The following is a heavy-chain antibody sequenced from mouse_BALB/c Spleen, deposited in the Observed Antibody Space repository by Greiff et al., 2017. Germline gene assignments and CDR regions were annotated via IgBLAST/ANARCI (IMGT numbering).Heavy chain of an antibody. CDR2: INPYNGDT. J-gene: IGHJ1*01. CDR1: GYSFTGYF. CDR3: ARSTMITWYFDV. Sequence: VQLKQSGPELVKPGASVKISCKASGYSFTGYFMNWVMQSHGKSLEWIGRINPYNGDTFYNQKFKGKATLTVDKSSSTAHMELRSLASEDSAVYYCARSTMITWYFDVWGAGTTVTVSS. D-gene: IGHD2-4*01. V-gene: IGHV1-20*02.